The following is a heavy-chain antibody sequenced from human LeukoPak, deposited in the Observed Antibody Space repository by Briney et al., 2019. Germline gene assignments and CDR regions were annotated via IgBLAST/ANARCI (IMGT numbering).Heavy chain of an antibody. CDR3: AKYYDSSGYYHFDY. V-gene: IGHV3-33*06. CDR1: GFTFSSYG. J-gene: IGHJ4*02. D-gene: IGHD3-22*01. CDR2: IWYDGSNK. Sequence: GRSLRLSCAASGFTFSSYGMHWVRQAPGKGLEWVAVIWYDGSNKYYADSVKGRFTISRDNSKNTLYLQMNSLRAEDTAVYYCAKYYDSSGYYHFDYWGQGTLVTVSS.